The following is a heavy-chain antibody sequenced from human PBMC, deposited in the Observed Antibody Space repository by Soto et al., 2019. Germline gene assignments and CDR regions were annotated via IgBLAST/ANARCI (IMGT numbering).Heavy chain of an antibody. CDR1: GDSINGYY. V-gene: IGHV4-4*07. CDR2: IYTSGTT. J-gene: IGHJ4*02. D-gene: IGHD4-17*01. Sequence: PSETLSLTCTVSGDSINGYYWTWIRQPAGKGLEWIGRIYTSGTTSYSPSLKSRVTMSLDTSKNHFSLRLTSVTAADTAVYYCARDTVGISSPGVYWGRGTLVTVSS. CDR3: ARDTVGISSPGVY.